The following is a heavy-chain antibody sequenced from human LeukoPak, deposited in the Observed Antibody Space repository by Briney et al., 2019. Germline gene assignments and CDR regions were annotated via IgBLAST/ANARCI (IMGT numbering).Heavy chain of an antibody. CDR1: GFTFSSYG. CDR2: IWYDGSNK. CDR3: ARDRYYYDSSGYNYIDY. V-gene: IGHV3-33*01. D-gene: IGHD3-22*01. Sequence: GGSLRLSCAASGFTFSSYGMHWVRQAPGKGLEWVAVIWYDGSNKYCADSVKGRFTISRDNSKNTLYLQMNSLRAEDTAVYYCARDRYYYDSSGYNYIDYWGQGTLVTVSS. J-gene: IGHJ4*02.